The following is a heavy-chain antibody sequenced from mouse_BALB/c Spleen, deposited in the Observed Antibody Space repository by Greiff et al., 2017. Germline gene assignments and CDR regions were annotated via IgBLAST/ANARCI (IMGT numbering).Heavy chain of an antibody. CDR3: ARTYYRYDGYFDY. J-gene: IGHJ2*01. CDR1: GFNIKDTY. V-gene: IGHV14-3*02. CDR2: IDPANGNT. D-gene: IGHD2-14*01. Sequence: VQLQQSGAELVKPGASVKLSCTASGFNIKDTYMHWVKQRPEQGLEWIGRIDPANGNTKYDPKFQGKATITADTSSNTAYLQLSSLTSEDTAVYYCARTYYRYDGYFDYWGQGTTLTVSS.